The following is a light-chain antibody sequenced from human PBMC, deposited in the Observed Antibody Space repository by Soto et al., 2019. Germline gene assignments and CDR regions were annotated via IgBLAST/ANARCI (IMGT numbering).Light chain of an antibody. CDR1: STDIGSYNY. CDR2: EVG. V-gene: IGLV2-14*01. CDR3: NSYTTTTTLFV. J-gene: IGLJ1*01. Sequence: QSALTQPAAVSGSPGQSITMSCVGTSTDIGSYNYVSWYKQFPGRAPKLILYEVGNRPSGISTRFSGSKSGNTASLTISGLQAEDEADYYCNSYTTTTTLFVFGTGTKVTVL.